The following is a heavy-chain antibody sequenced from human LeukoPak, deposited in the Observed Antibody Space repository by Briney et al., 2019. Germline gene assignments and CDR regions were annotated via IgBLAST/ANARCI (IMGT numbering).Heavy chain of an antibody. CDR1: GFTFSSYS. J-gene: IGHJ3*02. Sequence: PGGSLRLSCAASGFTFSSYSMNWVRQAPGKGLEWVSSISSSSYLYYADSVKGRFTISRDNAKNSLYPQMNSLRAEGTAVYYCARDQPPGIAVAGTDAFDIWGQGTLVTVSS. V-gene: IGHV3-21*01. CDR3: ARDQPPGIAVAGTDAFDI. CDR2: ISSSSYL. D-gene: IGHD6-19*01.